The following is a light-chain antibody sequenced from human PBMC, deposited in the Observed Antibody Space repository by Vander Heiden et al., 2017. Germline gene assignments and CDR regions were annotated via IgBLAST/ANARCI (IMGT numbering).Light chain of an antibody. Sequence: VMTQSQLSLPITPGEPASISCWSSQSLLHTNGYNYLDWYLQKPGQSPQLLIYLGSNRASGVPDRFSGSGSGTNFTLKFSRVEAEDVGIYYCMQAIQTPHTFGQGTKLEIK. J-gene: IGKJ2*01. CDR1: QSLLHTNGYNY. CDR2: LGS. CDR3: MQAIQTPHT. V-gene: IGKV2-28*01.